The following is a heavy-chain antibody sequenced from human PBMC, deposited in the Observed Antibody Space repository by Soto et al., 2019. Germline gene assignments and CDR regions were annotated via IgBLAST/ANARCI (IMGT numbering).Heavy chain of an antibody. V-gene: IGHV3-23*01. CDR2: ISGSGGTT. Sequence: EVQLLESGGDLVQPGGSLRLSCAASGFTFSNYAMNWVRQAPGKGLEWVSTISGSGGTTYYADSVKGRFTISRDNSKNTLYLQMNSLRAGDTAVYYCARGGRIAAAGGVWYFDLWGRGTLVTVSS. D-gene: IGHD6-13*01. CDR1: GFTFSNYA. J-gene: IGHJ2*01. CDR3: ARGGRIAAAGGVWYFDL.